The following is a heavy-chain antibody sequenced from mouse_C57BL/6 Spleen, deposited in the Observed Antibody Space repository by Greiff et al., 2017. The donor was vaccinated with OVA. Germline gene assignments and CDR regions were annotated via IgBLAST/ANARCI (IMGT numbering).Heavy chain of an antibody. CDR3: ARADGYYGDFDV. J-gene: IGHJ1*03. CDR2: ISYDGSN. D-gene: IGHD2-3*01. Sequence: EVKLVESGPGLVKPSQSLSLTCSVTGYSITSGYYWNWIRQFPGNKLEWMGYISYDGSNNYNPSLKNRISITRDTSKNQFFLKLNSVTTEDTATYYCARADGYYGDFDVWGTGTTVTVSS. CDR1: GYSITSGYY. V-gene: IGHV3-6*01.